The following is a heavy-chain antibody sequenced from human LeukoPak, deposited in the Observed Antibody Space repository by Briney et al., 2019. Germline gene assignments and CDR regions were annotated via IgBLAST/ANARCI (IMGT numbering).Heavy chain of an antibody. J-gene: IGHJ4*02. CDR2: VDPEDGET. CDR1: GYTFTDYY. D-gene: IGHD3-9*01. CDR3: ATRGEFDWLFFDY. V-gene: IGHV1-69-2*01. Sequence: ASVKVSCKXSGYTFTDYYMHWVQQAPGKGLEWMGLVDPEDGETIYAEKFQGRVTITADTSTDTAYMELSSLRSEDTAVYYCATRGEFDWLFFDYWGQGTLVTVSS.